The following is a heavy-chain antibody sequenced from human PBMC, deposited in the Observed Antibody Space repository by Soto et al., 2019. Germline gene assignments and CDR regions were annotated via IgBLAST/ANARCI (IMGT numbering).Heavy chain of an antibody. CDR1: GYTFTTYY. D-gene: IGHD2-15*01. CDR3: ARAGYCSGGICFDGNFDY. J-gene: IGHJ4*02. CDR2: INPNVGST. V-gene: IGHV1-46*01. Sequence: QVQLVQSGAEVKKPGASVKVSCKASGYTFTTYYMHWVRQAPGQGLEWMGIINPNVGSTTYAQKFQGRVTMTRDTSTSTVYMELSSLRSEDTAVYYWARAGYCSGGICFDGNFDYWGQGTLVTVSS.